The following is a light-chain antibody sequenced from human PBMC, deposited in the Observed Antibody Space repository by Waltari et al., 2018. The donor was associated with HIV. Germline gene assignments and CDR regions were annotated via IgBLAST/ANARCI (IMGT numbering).Light chain of an antibody. CDR3: MQPLQTPQVT. CDR2: LAS. Sequence: DIVMTQSPLSLPVTPGEPASISCRSSQSLLHRDGNNYLDWYVQKPGQSPQLLIYLASKRASGVPDRFSGSGSGTDFTLKISRVEAEDVGVYYCMQPLQTPQVTFGGGTKVEIK. V-gene: IGKV2-28*01. CDR1: QSLLHRDGNNY. J-gene: IGKJ4*01.